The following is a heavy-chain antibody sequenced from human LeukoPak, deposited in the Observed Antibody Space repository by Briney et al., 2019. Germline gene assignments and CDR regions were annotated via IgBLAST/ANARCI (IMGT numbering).Heavy chain of an antibody. CDR2: INPGDSDT. CDR3: ARQPGAGWFDP. J-gene: IGHJ5*02. V-gene: IGHV5-51*01. D-gene: IGHD3-10*01. CDR1: GYSFTSSW. Sequence: GESLKISCQASGYSFTSSWIGWARQMPGKGLEWMAIINPGDSDTRYSPSFQGQVAISADKSISTVYLQWGSLKASDTAMYYCARQPGAGWFDPWGQGTLATVSS.